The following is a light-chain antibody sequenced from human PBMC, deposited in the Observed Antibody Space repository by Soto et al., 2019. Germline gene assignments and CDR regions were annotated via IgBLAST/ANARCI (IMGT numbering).Light chain of an antibody. Sequence: EIVLTQSPVTLSLSPGGRASLSCRASQSVGPYLAWYQQKPGQAPRLLIYGASSRATGIPDRFSGSGSGTDFTLTISRLEPEDFAVYYCQQYGSSPPTFGQGTKVDIK. CDR3: QQYGSSPPT. V-gene: IGKV3-20*01. J-gene: IGKJ1*01. CDR1: QSVGPY. CDR2: GAS.